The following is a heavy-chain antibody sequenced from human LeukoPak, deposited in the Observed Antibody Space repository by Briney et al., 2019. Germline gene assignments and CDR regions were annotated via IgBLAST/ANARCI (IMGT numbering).Heavy chain of an antibody. CDR2: ISGSGGST. CDR1: GFTFSSYA. CDR3: LADTNSFDY. Sequence: PGGSLRLSCAASGFTFSSYAMSWVRQAPGKGLGWVSAISGSGGSTYYADSVKGRFTISRDNSKNTLYLKMKSLRAEDRAVYYCLADTNSFDYWGQGTLVTVSS. V-gene: IGHV3-23*01. D-gene: IGHD5-18*01. J-gene: IGHJ4*02.